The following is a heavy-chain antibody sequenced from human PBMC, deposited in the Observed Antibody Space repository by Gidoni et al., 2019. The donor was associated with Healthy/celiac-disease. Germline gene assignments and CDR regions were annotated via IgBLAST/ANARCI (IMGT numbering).Heavy chain of an antibody. J-gene: IGHJ3*02. CDR2: ISWNSGRI. CDR1: GCTFDGYA. D-gene: IGHD3-22*01. Sequence: EVQLVESGGGLVQPGRSLRLSCAASGCTFDGYAMHWVRQAPGKGLEWVSGISWNSGRIGYADSVKGRFTISRDNAKNSLYLQMNSLRAEDTALYYCAKDIHYDSSGTGAFDIWGQGTMVTVSS. CDR3: AKDIHYDSSGTGAFDI. V-gene: IGHV3-9*01.